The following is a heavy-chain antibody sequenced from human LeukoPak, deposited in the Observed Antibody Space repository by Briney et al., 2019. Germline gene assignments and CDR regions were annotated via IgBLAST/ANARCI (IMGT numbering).Heavy chain of an antibody. CDR3: ARYSGYQGAFDI. CDR2: MDPNSGNT. D-gene: IGHD5-12*01. J-gene: IGHJ3*02. Sequence: ASVKVSCKASGYIFTSYDIYWVRQATGQGPEWMGWMDPNSGNTGYAQKFQGKVTMTRNTSINTAYMELSSLRSEDTAVYYCARYSGYQGAFDIWGQGTMVTVSS. V-gene: IGHV1-8*01. CDR1: GYIFTSYD.